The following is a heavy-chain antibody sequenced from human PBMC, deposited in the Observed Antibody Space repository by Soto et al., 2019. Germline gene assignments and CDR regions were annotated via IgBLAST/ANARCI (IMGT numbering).Heavy chain of an antibody. CDR3: VSLWSVTGSRDY. D-gene: IGHD1-20*01. CDR2: IRDRVHSYST. CDR1: GLTFSDHY. Sequence: GGSLRLSCAVSGLTFSDHYMGWVRQAPGKGLDWVGRIRDRVHSYSTEYAASVKGRFTISRDDSRNSLYLQMNSLKMEDTAVFYCVSLWSVTGSRDYWGRGTLVTVSS. J-gene: IGHJ4*02. V-gene: IGHV3-72*01.